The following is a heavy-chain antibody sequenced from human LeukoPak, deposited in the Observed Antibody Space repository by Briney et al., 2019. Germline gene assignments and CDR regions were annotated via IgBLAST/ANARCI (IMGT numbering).Heavy chain of an antibody. CDR2: ISYDGSKK. D-gene: IGHD5-18*01. J-gene: IGHJ6*02. CDR1: GFTFSAYA. V-gene: IGHV3-30-3*01. CDR3: AREAEDGGYNYGRGYYYYYTMDV. Sequence: GGSLRLSCAASGFTFSAYAMPWVRQAPDKGLEWVAVISYDGSKKFYGGSVKGRFTISRDNSKNTLYLQMNSLRAEDTAVYCCAREAEDGGYNYGRGYYYYYTMDVWGQGTTVTVSS.